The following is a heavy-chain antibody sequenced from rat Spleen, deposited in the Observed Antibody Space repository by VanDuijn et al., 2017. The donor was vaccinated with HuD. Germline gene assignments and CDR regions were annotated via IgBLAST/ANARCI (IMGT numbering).Heavy chain of an antibody. CDR3: ATAGARISRFAY. Sequence: EVQLVESGGGLVQPGTSLKLSCVASGFTFSYFGMAWVRQTPTKGLEWVASITNTGGSTHYRDSAKGRFTISRDSAKSTLYLQMDSLRSEDTATYYCATAGARISRFAYWGQGTLVTVSS. V-gene: IGHV5S23*01. CDR2: ITNTGGST. J-gene: IGHJ3*01. D-gene: IGHD2-7*01. CDR1: GFTFSYFG.